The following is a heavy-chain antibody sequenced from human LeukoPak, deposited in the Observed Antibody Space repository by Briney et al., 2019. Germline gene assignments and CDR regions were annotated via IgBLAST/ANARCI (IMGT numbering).Heavy chain of an antibody. CDR2: LYHSGST. CDR3: AREDRDYYDSSGYYNWFDP. Sequence: KPSETLSLTCTVSGASISSYWSWIRQPPGKGLEWIAHLYHSGSTNSNPSLKSRVTMSVDSSKNQFPLKLTSVTAADTAVYFCAREDRDYYDSSGYYNWFDPWGQGTLVTVSS. CDR1: GASISSY. J-gene: IGHJ5*02. V-gene: IGHV4-59*12. D-gene: IGHD3-22*01.